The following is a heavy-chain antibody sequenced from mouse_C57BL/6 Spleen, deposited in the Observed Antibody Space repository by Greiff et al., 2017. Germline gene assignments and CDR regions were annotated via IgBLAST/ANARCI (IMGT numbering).Heavy chain of an antibody. J-gene: IGHJ2*01. CDR1: GFTFSSYA. CDR3: ARGRGNSYFDY. CDR2: ISDGGSYT. Sequence: EVQLVESGGGLVKPGGSLKLSCAASGFTFSSYAMSWVRQTPEKRLEWVATISDGGSYTYYPDNVKGRFTISRDNAKNNLYLQMSHLKSEDTAMYYCARGRGNSYFDYWGQGTTLTVSS. D-gene: IGHD2-1*01. V-gene: IGHV5-4*01.